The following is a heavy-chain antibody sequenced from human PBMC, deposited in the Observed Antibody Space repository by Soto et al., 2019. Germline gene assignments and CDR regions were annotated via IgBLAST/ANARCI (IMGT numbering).Heavy chain of an antibody. Sequence: QVQLQQWGAGLLKPSETLSLTCAVYGGSFSGWYWSWIRQPPGKGLEWIGEINHSGSTNYNPSIKSRVTISVNTSKKQFSLKLSSVTAADTAVYYCAIVIAAAANFDYWGQGTLVTVSS. V-gene: IGHV4-34*01. J-gene: IGHJ4*02. CDR3: AIVIAAAANFDY. D-gene: IGHD6-13*01. CDR2: INHSGST. CDR1: GGSFSGWY.